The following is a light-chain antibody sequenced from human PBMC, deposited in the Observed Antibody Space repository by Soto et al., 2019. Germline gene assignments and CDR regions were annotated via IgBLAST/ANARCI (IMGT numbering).Light chain of an antibody. CDR3: QHYNSYWT. J-gene: IGKJ1*01. CDR2: DAS. CDR1: QSISSW. V-gene: IGKV1-5*01. Sequence: DIQMTQSPSTLSASVGDRVTITCRASQSISSWLAWYQQKPGKAPKLLIYDASSLESGVPSRFSGSGSGTEFTLTISSLQPDDFVTYYCQHYNSYWTFGQGTKVDIK.